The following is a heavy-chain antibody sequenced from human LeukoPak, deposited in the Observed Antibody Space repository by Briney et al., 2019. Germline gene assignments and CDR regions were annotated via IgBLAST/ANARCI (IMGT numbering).Heavy chain of an antibody. V-gene: IGHV3-23*01. D-gene: IGHD3-10*01. CDR2: ISGSGGST. J-gene: IGHJ5*02. CDR3: ARYGSGSSVNWFDP. CDR1: GFTFSSYA. Sequence: GGSLRLSCAASGFTFSSYAMSWVRQAPGKGLEWVSAISGSGGSTYYADSVKGRFTISRDNSKNTLYLQMNSLRAEDTAVYYCARYGSGSSVNWFDPWGQGTLVTVSS.